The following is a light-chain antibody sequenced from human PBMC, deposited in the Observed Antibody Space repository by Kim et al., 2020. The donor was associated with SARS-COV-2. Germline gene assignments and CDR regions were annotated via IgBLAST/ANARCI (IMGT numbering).Light chain of an antibody. V-gene: IGLV6-57*01. CDR1: RGNIASNF. J-gene: IGLJ3*02. CDR2: EDY. Sequence: GKTVTIACTRSRGNIASNFVQWYQQRPGSSPTIVIYEDYQRPSGVPDRFAGSIERSANSASLTSSGLKTEDEADYYGQSYDATNQGFGGGTQMTVL. CDR3: QSYDATNQG.